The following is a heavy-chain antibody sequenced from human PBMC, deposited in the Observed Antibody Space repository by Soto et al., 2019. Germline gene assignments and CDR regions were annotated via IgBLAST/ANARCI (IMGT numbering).Heavy chain of an antibody. CDR3: ARGQGYYDSSGRGDFDY. D-gene: IGHD3-22*01. V-gene: IGHV1-18*01. Sequence: VKVSCKASGYTFTIYGITWVRQAPGQGLEWMGWISAYNGNTNYAQKLQGRVTMTADTSTSTAYMELRSLRSDDTAVYYCARGQGYYDSSGRGDFDYWGQGTLVTVS. J-gene: IGHJ4*02. CDR1: GYTFTIYG. CDR2: ISAYNGNT.